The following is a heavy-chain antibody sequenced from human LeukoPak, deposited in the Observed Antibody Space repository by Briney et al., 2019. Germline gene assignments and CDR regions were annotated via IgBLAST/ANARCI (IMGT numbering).Heavy chain of an antibody. J-gene: IGHJ4*02. CDR3: ARAPLAGATTSFDY. Sequence: TSETLSLTCTVSGYSISSGYYWGWIRQPPGKGLEWIGSIYHSGSTYYNPSLKSRVTISVDTSKNQFSLKLSSVTAADTAVYYCARAPLAGATTSFDYWGQGTLVTVSS. CDR2: IYHSGST. CDR1: GYSISSGYY. D-gene: IGHD1-26*01. V-gene: IGHV4-38-2*02.